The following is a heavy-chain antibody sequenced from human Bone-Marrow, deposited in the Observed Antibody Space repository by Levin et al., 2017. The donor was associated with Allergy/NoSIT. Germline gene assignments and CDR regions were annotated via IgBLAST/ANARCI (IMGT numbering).Heavy chain of an antibody. CDR1: GDSVSSNSAA. CDR3: ATFSQGKPLAY. CDR2: TYYRSKWYN. Sequence: SETLSLTCAISGDSVSSNSAAWSWIRQSPSRGLEWLGRTYYRSKWYNDYAVSVEGRISINPDTSKNQFSLHLNSVSPEDTAVYYCATFSQGKPLAYWGQGTLVTVSS. D-gene: IGHD2/OR15-2a*01. J-gene: IGHJ4*02. V-gene: IGHV6-1*01.